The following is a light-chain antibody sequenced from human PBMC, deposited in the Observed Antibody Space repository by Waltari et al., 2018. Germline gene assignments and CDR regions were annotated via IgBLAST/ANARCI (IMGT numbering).Light chain of an antibody. CDR2: DAS. J-gene: IGKJ2*01. V-gene: IGKV1-5*01. CDR3: QQYNSMGT. Sequence: DIQMTQSPSTLSASVGHRVTITCRASQSISSWLAWYQQKPGKAPKLLIYDASSLESGVPSRFSGSGSGTEFTLTISSLQPDDFATYYCQQYNSMGTFGQGTKLEIK. CDR1: QSISSW.